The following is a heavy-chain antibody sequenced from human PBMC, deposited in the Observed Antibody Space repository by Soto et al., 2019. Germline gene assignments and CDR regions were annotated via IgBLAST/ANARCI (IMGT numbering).Heavy chain of an antibody. CDR1: GGSISSGDYY. Sequence: SATLSLTCTVSGGSISSGDYYWSWIRQPPGKGLEWIGNIYYSGSTYYNPSLKSRVAISVDTSENQFSLKLTSVTAADTAVYYCARRSVYDSSGYYYYWGQGTLVTVS. CDR3: ARRSVYDSSGYYYY. J-gene: IGHJ4*02. V-gene: IGHV4-30-4*01. CDR2: IYYSGST. D-gene: IGHD3-22*01.